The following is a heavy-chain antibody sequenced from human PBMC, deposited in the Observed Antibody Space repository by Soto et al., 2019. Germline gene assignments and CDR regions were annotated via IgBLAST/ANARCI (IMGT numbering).Heavy chain of an antibody. D-gene: IGHD6-13*01. CDR1: GGSISSSNYY. Sequence: PSETLSLTCTVSGGSISSSNYYWGWIRQPPGKGLEWIGNIYYSGITYYNPSLKNRVTISVDTSKNQFSLKLSSVTAADTAVYYCARRHSSTLFDDWGQGTLVTVSS. CDR2: IYYSGIT. J-gene: IGHJ4*02. V-gene: IGHV4-39*01. CDR3: ARRHSSTLFDD.